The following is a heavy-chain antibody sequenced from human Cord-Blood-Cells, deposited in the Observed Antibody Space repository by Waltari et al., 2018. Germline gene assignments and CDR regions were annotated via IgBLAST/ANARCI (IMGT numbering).Heavy chain of an antibody. CDR1: GYTFTSYD. Sequence: QVQLVQSGAEVKKPGASVKVSCKASGYTFTSYDINWVRQATGPGLEWMGWMNPNSGNTGYAQKFQGRVTMTRNTSISTAYMELSSLRSEDTAVYYCARVDSYGYCTNGVCYDYWGQGTLVTVSS. CDR3: ARVDSYGYCTNGVCYDY. V-gene: IGHV1-8*01. CDR2: MNPNSGNT. J-gene: IGHJ4*02. D-gene: IGHD2-8*01.